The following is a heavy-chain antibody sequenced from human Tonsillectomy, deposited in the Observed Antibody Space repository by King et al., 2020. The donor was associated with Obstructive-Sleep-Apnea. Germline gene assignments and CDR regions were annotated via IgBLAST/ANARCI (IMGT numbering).Heavy chain of an antibody. J-gene: IGHJ4*02. CDR1: GFTFSSYW. V-gene: IGHV3-7*03. Sequence: VQLVESGGGLVQPGGSLRLSCAASGFTFSSYWISWVRPAPGKGLEWVAKTNQEGSEKIYVDSVKGRFSISRDNAKNSVSLQMNSLRAEDTAVYYCGRFRWYYDADGHFDYWGQGSLVTVSS. CDR2: TNQEGSEK. CDR3: GRFRWYYDADGHFDY. D-gene: IGHD3-22*01.